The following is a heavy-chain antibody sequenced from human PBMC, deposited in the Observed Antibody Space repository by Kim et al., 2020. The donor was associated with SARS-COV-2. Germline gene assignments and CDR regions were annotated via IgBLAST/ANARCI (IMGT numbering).Heavy chain of an antibody. D-gene: IGHD4-4*01. Sequence: ASVKVSCKASGYTFTGYYMHWVRQAPGQGLEWMGWINPNSGGTNYAQKFQGRVTMTRDTSISTAYMELSRLRSDDTAVYYCARYTVASYYYGMDVWGQGTTVTVSS. J-gene: IGHJ6*02. CDR1: GYTFTGYY. CDR3: ARYTVASYYYGMDV. V-gene: IGHV1-2*02. CDR2: INPNSGGT.